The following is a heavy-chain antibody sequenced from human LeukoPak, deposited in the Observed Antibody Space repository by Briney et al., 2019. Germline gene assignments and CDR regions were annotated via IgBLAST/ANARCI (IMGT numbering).Heavy chain of an antibody. D-gene: IGHD6-19*01. CDR1: GYSISSGYY. CDR2: IYHSGST. Sequence: SETLSLTCTVSGYSISSGYYCGWIRQPPGKGLEWIGSIYHSGSTYYNPSLKSRVTISVDTSKNQFSLKLSSVTAADTAVYYCARDSAWFDPWGQGTLVTVSS. V-gene: IGHV4-38-2*02. J-gene: IGHJ5*02. CDR3: ARDSAWFDP.